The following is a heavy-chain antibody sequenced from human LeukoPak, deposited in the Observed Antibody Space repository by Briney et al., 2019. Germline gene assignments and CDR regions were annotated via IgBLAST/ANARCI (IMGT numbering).Heavy chain of an antibody. CDR2: FSLGETT. D-gene: IGHD6-13*01. V-gene: IGHV4-59*12. CDR3: ARGDSSWYAHDAFDI. CDR1: GASITTYS. J-gene: IGHJ3*02. Sequence: SETLSLTCSVSGASITTYSWNWLRQSPGKGLEWIGYFSLGETTSYTSSLKSRVTISRDTSKNQFSLKLSSVTAADTAVYYCARGDSSWYAHDAFDIWGQGTMVTVSS.